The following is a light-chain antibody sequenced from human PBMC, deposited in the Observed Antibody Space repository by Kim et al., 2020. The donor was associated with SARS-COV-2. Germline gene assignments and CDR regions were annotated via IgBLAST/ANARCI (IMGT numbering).Light chain of an antibody. V-gene: IGKV2-28*01. J-gene: IGKJ2*01. CDR3: MQALQSPYT. CDR2: LGS. CDR1: QSLLHSNGYYY. Sequence: DIVMTQSPLSLPVTPGEPASISCTFSQSLLHSNGYYYLDWYLQRPGQSPHLLIYLGSNRASAVPDRFSGSGSGTNFTLKISSVEPEDVGVYYCMQALQSPYTFGQGTKLEI.